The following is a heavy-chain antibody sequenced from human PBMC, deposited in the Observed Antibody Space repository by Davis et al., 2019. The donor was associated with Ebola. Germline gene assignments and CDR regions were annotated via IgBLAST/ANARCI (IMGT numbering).Heavy chain of an antibody. Sequence: MPSETLSLTCNVSGGSISSYYWSWIRQPPGKGLEWIGYIYYSGSTNYNPSLKSRVTVSVDTSKNQFSLKLSSVTAADTAVYYCARGIGAATGWFDPWGQGTLVTVSS. V-gene: IGHV4-59*12. CDR3: ARGIGAATGWFDP. D-gene: IGHD2-15*01. J-gene: IGHJ5*02. CDR1: GGSISSYY. CDR2: IYYSGST.